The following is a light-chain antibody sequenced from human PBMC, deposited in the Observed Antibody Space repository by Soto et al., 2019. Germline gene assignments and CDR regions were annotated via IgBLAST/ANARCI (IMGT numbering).Light chain of an antibody. CDR1: RTINTY. CDR3: QKSDHLPL. CDR2: GAS. J-gene: IGKJ3*01. V-gene: IGKV1-33*01. Sequence: DVRMTQSPSSLSASVGDTITITCRASRTINTYLNWFQQKPGEPPRLLIYGASTLHDGVPSRFSGSGYGTHFTFTITSLRPEDIATYYCQKSDHLPLFGPGTKVDIK.